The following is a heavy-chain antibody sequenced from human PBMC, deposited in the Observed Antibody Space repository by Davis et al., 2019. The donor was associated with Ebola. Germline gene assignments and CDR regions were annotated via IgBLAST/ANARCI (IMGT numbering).Heavy chain of an antibody. CDR2: INPSGGST. CDR1: GYTFTSYY. V-gene: IGHV1-46*01. Sequence: AASVKVSCKASGYTFTSYYMHWVRQAPGQGLEWMGIINPSGGSTSYAQKFQGRVTMTRDTSTSTVYMELSSLRSEDTAVYYCARASGEYYSNYGYYYYGMDVWGQGTTVTVSS. CDR3: ARASGEYYSNYGYYYYGMDV. D-gene: IGHD4-11*01. J-gene: IGHJ6*02.